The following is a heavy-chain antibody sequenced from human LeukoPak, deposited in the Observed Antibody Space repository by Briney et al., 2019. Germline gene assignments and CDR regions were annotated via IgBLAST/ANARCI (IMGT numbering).Heavy chain of an antibody. D-gene: IGHD2-2*01. CDR3: ARMSIVVVPAANDYYYYMDV. V-gene: IGHV3-48*01. Sequence: GGSLRLSCAASGFTFSSYSMNWVRQAPGKGLEWVSYISSSSSTIYYADSVKGRFTISRDNAKNSLYLQMNSLGAEDTAVYYCARMSIVVVPAANDYYYYMDVWGKGTTVTVSS. CDR1: GFTFSSYS. CDR2: ISSSSSTI. J-gene: IGHJ6*03.